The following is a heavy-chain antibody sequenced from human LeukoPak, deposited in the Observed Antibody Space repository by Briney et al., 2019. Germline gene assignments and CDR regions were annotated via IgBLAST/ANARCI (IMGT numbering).Heavy chain of an antibody. CDR1: GFTFSSYA. J-gene: IGHJ5*02. CDR2: ISYDGSNK. CDR3: ARGLENNWFDP. V-gene: IGHV3-30*04. Sequence: PGRSLRLSRAASGFTFSSYAMHWVRQAPGKGLEWVAVISYDGSNKYYADSVKGRFTISRDNSKNTLYLQMNSLRAEDTAVYYCARGLENNWFDPWGQGTLVTVSS. D-gene: IGHD3/OR15-3a*01.